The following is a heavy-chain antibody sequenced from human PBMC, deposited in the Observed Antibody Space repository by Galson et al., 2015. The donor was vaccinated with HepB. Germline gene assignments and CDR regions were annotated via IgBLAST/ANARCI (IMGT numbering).Heavy chain of an antibody. V-gene: IGHV5-51*01. D-gene: IGHD3-22*01. CDR2: IYPGDSDT. CDR3: ARHEYYYDSSGYYGLFDY. Sequence: QSGAEVKKPGESLKISCKGSGYSFTSYWIGWVRQMPGKGLEWMGIIYPGDSDTRYSPSFQGQVTISADKSISTAYLQWSSLKASDTAMYYCARHEYYYDSSGYYGLFDYWGQGTLVTVSS. J-gene: IGHJ4*02. CDR1: GYSFTSYW.